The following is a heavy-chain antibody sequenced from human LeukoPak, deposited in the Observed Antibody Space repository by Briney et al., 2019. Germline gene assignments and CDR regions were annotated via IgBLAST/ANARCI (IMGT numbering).Heavy chain of an antibody. D-gene: IGHD4-17*01. J-gene: IGHJ4*02. CDR3: ARGYGEHGGEDFDY. Sequence: GGSLRLSCAASGFTFSSYWMSWVRQAPGKGLEWVANIKQDGSEKYYVDSVKGRFTVSRDSAKNSLYLQMNSLRAEDTAVYYCARGYGEHGGEDFDYWGQGTLVTVSS. CDR2: IKQDGSEK. V-gene: IGHV3-7*04. CDR1: GFTFSSYW.